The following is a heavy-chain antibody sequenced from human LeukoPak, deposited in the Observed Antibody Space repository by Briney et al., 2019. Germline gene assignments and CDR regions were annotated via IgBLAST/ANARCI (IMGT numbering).Heavy chain of an antibody. J-gene: IGHJ4*02. CDR1: GLTFSDYY. CDR3: AGGGYDYGDYTQWAVAGGFDY. CDR2: ISSSGSTI. V-gene: IGHV3-11*01. D-gene: IGHD4-17*01. Sequence: GGSLRLSCAASGLTFSDYYMSWSRQAPGKGLEWVSYISSSGSTIYYADSVKGRFTISRDNAKNSLYLQMNSLRAEDTAVYYCAGGGYDYGDYTQWAVAGGFDYWGQGTLVTVSS.